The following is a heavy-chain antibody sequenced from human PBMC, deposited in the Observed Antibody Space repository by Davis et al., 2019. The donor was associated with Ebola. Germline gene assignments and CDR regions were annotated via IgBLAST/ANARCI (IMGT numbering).Heavy chain of an antibody. Sequence: SETLSLTCTVYDGSLSGYYWSWIRQPPGKGLEWIGEIHPTGNTDYNPSLQSRVTMSLDTSKKEFSLKLTSVTAADTAMYYCARGFDRAKVHYWGQGTLVSVSS. CDR3: ARGFDRAKVHY. CDR1: DGSLSGYY. CDR2: IHPTGNT. V-gene: IGHV4-34*01. D-gene: IGHD3-22*01. J-gene: IGHJ4*02.